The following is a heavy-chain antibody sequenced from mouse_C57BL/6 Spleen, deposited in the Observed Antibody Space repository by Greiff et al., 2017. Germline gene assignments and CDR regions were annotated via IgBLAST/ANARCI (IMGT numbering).Heavy chain of an antibody. CDR1: GYTFTSYW. CDR2: IDPSDSYT. Sequence: QVQLQQPGAELVRPGTSVKLSCKASGYTFTSYWMHWVKQRPGQGLEWIGVIDPSDSYTNYNQKFKGKATLTVDTSSSTAYMQLSSLTSEDSAVXYGARGDYYGSSYPFYAMDYWGQGTSVTVSS. CDR3: ARGDYYGSSYPFYAMDY. V-gene: IGHV1-59*01. D-gene: IGHD1-1*01. J-gene: IGHJ4*01.